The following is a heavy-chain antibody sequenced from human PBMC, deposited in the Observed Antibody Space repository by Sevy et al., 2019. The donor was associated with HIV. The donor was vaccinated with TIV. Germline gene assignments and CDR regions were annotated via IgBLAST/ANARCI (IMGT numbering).Heavy chain of an antibody. Sequence: SETLSLTCTXXXYSISSGFYXGWIRQPPGKGLEWIVLMFHIAGXYYNSSLQSRVTMSMDTSKNQFSLELTSVTAADTALXYCARLGIAVAGYFDHXGPGALVTVS. J-gene: IGHJ4*02. V-gene: IGHV4-38-2*02. CDR3: ARLGIAVAGYFDH. D-gene: IGHD6-19*01. CDR1: XYSISSGFY. CDR2: MFHIAGX.